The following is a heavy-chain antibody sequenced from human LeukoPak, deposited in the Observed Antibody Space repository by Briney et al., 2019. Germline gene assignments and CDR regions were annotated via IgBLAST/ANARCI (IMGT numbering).Heavy chain of an antibody. CDR2: IDRDGSEI. V-gene: IGHV3-74*01. J-gene: IGHJ5*02. Sequence: GGSLRLSRAPSGFTISDHFMHWVRQGPGKGLMWVSRIDRDGSEINYADSVKGRFTTSRDNAKNTLYLQMNSLRDEDTAVYYCARHIRAAAFDPWGQGTLVTVSS. CDR1: GFTISDHF. CDR3: ARHIRAAAFDP. D-gene: IGHD6-13*01.